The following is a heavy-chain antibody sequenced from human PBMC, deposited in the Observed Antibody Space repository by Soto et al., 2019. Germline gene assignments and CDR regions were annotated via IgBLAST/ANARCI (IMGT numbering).Heavy chain of an antibody. CDR3: ARAATGTPWGYYYYYGMDV. V-gene: IGHV4-30-4*01. D-gene: IGHD1-1*01. J-gene: IGHJ6*02. Sequence: QVQLQESGPGLVKPSQTLSLTCTVSGGSISSGDYYWSWIRQPPGKGLEWIGYIYYSGSTYYNPSLKSRVTISVDTSKNQFSLKLSSVTAADTAVYYCARAATGTPWGYYYYYGMDVWGQGTTVTVSS. CDR2: IYYSGST. CDR1: GGSISSGDYY.